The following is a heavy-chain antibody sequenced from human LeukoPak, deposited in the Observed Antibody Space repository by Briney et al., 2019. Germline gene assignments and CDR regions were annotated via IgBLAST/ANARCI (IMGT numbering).Heavy chain of an antibody. Sequence: SGTLSLTCGVSGGSITTTNYWSWVRQPPGQGLEWIGEISLTGRTNYNPSLKSRVNISIDESKKHLYLNLASVTAADTAVYYCSRETGPFCPFGHWGNGTMVSVTS. D-gene: IGHD7-27*01. CDR1: GGSITTTNY. J-gene: IGHJ6*04. CDR3: SRETGPFCPFGH. CDR2: ISLTGRT. V-gene: IGHV4-4*02.